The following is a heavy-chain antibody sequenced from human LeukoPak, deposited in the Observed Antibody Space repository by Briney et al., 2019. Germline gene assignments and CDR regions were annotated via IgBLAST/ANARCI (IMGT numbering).Heavy chain of an antibody. J-gene: IGHJ3*02. V-gene: IGHV4-39*07. Sequence: SETLSLTCTVSLGSIISSSYYWGWIRQPPGKWLEWIGSIYYSGSTYYNPSLKSRVTISVDTSKNQFSLKLSSVTAADTAVYYCARGYYDRSGLDAFDIWGQGTMVTVSS. D-gene: IGHD3-22*01. CDR2: IYYSGST. CDR3: ARGYYDRSGLDAFDI. CDR1: LGSIISSSYY.